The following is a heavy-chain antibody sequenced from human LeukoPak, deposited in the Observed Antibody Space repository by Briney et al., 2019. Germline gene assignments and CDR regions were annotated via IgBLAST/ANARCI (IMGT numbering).Heavy chain of an antibody. J-gene: IGHJ4*02. CDR2: MNPDSGGT. Sequence: GASVKVSCKASGYTFIGHYIHWVRQAPGQGLEWMGWMNPDSGGTNYAQKFQDRVTMNRDTSITTAYMELSSLRSDDTAVYYCARNTMVRGVRYFDYWGQGTLVTVSS. CDR1: GYTFIGHY. CDR3: ARNTMVRGVRYFDY. V-gene: IGHV1-2*02. D-gene: IGHD3-10*01.